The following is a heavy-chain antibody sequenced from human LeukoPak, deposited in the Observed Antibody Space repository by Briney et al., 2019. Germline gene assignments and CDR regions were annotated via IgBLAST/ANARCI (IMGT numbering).Heavy chain of an antibody. CDR3: ARGYETYYFDY. J-gene: IGHJ4*02. CDR1: GYTSTSYG. V-gene: IGHV1-18*01. Sequence: ASVKVSCKASGYTSTSYGISWVRQAPGQGLQWMGWISTYNGNTNYAQKLQGRVTMTTDTSTGTAYMELRSLRSDDTAVYYCARGYETYYFDYWGQGTLVTVSS. D-gene: IGHD5-12*01. CDR2: ISTYNGNT.